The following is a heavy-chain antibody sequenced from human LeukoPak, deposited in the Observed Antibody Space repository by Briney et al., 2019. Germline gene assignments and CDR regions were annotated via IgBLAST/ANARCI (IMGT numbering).Heavy chain of an antibody. V-gene: IGHV3-23*01. D-gene: IGHD5-18*01. CDR3: AEGSNYGFGY. Sequence: GGTLRLSCAASRFTFSSYGMSWVRQAPGKGLEWVSGISSSGGSTYYADSVKGRFTISRDNSRNTLYLQMNSLRAEDTAVYFCAEGSNYGFGYWGQGTLVTVSS. CDR2: ISSSGGST. J-gene: IGHJ4*02. CDR1: RFTFSSYG.